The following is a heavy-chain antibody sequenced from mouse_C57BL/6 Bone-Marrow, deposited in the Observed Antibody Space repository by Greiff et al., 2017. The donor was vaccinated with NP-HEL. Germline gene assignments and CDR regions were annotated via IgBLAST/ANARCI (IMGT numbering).Heavy chain of an antibody. Sequence: QVQLKQSGPGLVQPSQSLSISCTVSGFSLTSYGVHWVRQSPGQGLEWLGVIWSGGSTDYNAAFISSLSISKDNSKSQVFFKMNSLQADDTAIYYCARNFGDYDSHFDVWGTGTTVTVSS. CDR2: IWSGGST. CDR3: ARNFGDYDSHFDV. J-gene: IGHJ1*03. V-gene: IGHV2-2*01. D-gene: IGHD2-4*01. CDR1: GFSLTSYG.